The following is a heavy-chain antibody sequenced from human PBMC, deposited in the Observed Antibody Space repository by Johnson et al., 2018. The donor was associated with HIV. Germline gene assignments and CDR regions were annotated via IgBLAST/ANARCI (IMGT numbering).Heavy chain of an antibody. Sequence: QVQLVESGGGVVQPGRSLRLSCVASGFTFSSYGMHWVRQAPGKGLEWVAIVSYDGSKKYYPDSVKGRFTISRDNSKNTLYLQMDSLRAEDTAVYYCARDGVYSSPLDAFDLCGQGTMVIVSS. CDR2: VSYDGSKK. CDR3: ARDGVYSSPLDAFDL. D-gene: IGHD6-13*01. J-gene: IGHJ3*01. V-gene: IGHV3-30*03. CDR1: GFTFSSYG.